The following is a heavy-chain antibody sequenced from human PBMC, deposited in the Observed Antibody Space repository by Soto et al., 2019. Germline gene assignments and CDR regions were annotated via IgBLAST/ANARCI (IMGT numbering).Heavy chain of an antibody. CDR2: IIPIFGTA. J-gene: IGHJ6*02. CDR1: GGTFSSCA. D-gene: IGHD6-6*01. Sequence: QVQLVQSGAEVKKPGSSVKVSCKASGGTFSSCAISWVRQAPGQGLEWMGGIIPIFGTANYAQKFQGRVTITADESTSTAYMELSSLRSEDTAVYYCARLGYSSSGTYYYYGMDVWGQGTTVTVSS. CDR3: ARLGYSSSGTYYYYGMDV. V-gene: IGHV1-69*01.